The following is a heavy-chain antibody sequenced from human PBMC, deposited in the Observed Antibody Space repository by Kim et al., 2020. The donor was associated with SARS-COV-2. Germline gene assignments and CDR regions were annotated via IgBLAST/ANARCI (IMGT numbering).Heavy chain of an antibody. V-gene: IGHV4-34*01. Sequence: SETLSLTCAVYGGSFSGYYWSWIRQPPGKGLEWIGEINHSGSTNYNPSLKSRVTISVDTSKNQFSLKLSSVTAADTAVYYCAIESGSERYCSGGSCYRHYYYGMDVWGQGTTVTVSS. CDR3: AIESGSERYCSGGSCYRHYYYGMDV. D-gene: IGHD2-15*01. J-gene: IGHJ6*02. CDR2: INHSGST. CDR1: GGSFSGYY.